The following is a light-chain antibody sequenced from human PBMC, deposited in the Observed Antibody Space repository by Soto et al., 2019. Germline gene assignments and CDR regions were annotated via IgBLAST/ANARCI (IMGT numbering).Light chain of an antibody. CDR1: QSVSSY. J-gene: IGKJ1*01. Sequence: EIVLTQSPATLSFSPLERSTLSCGASQSVSSYLAWYQQKPGQAPRLLIYDASNWATGIPARFSGSGSGTDFTLTISSLEPEDFAVYYCQQRSNWPWTIGQGTKVDIK. CDR3: QQRSNWPWT. CDR2: DAS. V-gene: IGKV3-11*01.